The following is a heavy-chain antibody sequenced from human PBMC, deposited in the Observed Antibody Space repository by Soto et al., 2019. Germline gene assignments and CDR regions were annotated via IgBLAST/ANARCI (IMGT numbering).Heavy chain of an antibody. CDR2: MSGSGGST. D-gene: IGHD3-10*01. CDR3: AKVAGGLLFGELR. CDR1: GFTFSSYA. J-gene: IGHJ4*02. Sequence: EVQLLESGGGLVQPGGSLRLSCAASGFTFSSYAMSWVRQAPGKGLEWVSAMSGSGGSTYYADSVKGRFTISRDNSENTLNLQMNSLRAEDTAVYYCAKVAGGLLFGELRGGQGTLVTVSS. V-gene: IGHV3-23*01.